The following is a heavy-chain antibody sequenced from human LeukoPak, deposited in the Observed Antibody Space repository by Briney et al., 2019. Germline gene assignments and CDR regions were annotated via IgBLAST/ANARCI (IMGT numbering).Heavy chain of an antibody. J-gene: IGHJ5*02. CDR2: IYPGDSDT. V-gene: IGHV5-51*01. Sequence: GESLKISCKGSGYTFTNYWIGWVRQMPGKGLEWMGIIYPGDSDTKYSPSFQGQVTISADKSISTAYLQWSSLKASDTAMYYCARGRRNDVYNWFDPWGQGTLVTVSS. CDR1: GYTFTNYW. D-gene: IGHD1-1*01. CDR3: ARGRRNDVYNWFDP.